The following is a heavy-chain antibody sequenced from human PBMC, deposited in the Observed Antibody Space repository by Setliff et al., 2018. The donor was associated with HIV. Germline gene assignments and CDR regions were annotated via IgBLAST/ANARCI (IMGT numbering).Heavy chain of an antibody. CDR3: TRDWWAYGLMGS. CDR2: MYTTGST. Sequence: PSETLSLTCTVSGGSISSGAYYWTWIRQPAGKGLDWIGHMYTTGSTNYNASLKSRVTMSVDTSKNQFSLRLTSVTAADTAIYYCTRDWWAYGLMGSWGQGMLGTVPQ. J-gene: IGHJ5*02. CDR1: GGSISSGAYY. D-gene: IGHD2-15*01. V-gene: IGHV4-61*09.